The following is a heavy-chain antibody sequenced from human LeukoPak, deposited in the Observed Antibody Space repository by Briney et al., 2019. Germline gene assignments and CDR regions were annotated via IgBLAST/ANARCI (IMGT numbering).Heavy chain of an antibody. Sequence: GGSLRLSCAASGFTFDDYAMHWVRQAPGKGLEWVSGISWNSGSIGYADSVKGRFTISRDNAKNSLYLQMNSLRAEDTAVYYCAREGARDGYSPAPTLANDYWGQGTLVTVSS. D-gene: IGHD5-24*01. CDR2: ISWNSGSI. CDR1: GFTFDDYA. J-gene: IGHJ4*02. CDR3: AREGARDGYSPAPTLANDY. V-gene: IGHV3-9*01.